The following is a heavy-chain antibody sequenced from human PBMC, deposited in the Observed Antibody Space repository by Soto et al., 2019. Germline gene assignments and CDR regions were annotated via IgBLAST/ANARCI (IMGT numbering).Heavy chain of an antibody. V-gene: IGHV3-23*01. CDR1: GFTFSSYA. D-gene: IGHD5-12*01. CDR2: ISGSGGST. J-gene: IGHJ4*02. CDR3: AGTGGGYDFGY. Sequence: EVQLLESGGGLVQPGGSLRLSCAASGFTFSSYAMSWIRQAPGKGLEWVSAISGSGGSTYYADSVKGRFTISRDNSKNTLYLQMNSLIAEDTAVYYCAGTGGGYDFGYWGQGTLVTVSS.